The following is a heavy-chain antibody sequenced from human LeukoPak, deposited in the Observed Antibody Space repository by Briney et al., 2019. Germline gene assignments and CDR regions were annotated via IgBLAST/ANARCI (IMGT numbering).Heavy chain of an antibody. V-gene: IGHV4-39*07. CDR2: IYYSGGT. CDR3: ARLGYCSGGSCYYYYYMDV. J-gene: IGHJ6*03. D-gene: IGHD2-15*01. CDR1: GGSISSSSYY. Sequence: SETLSLTCTVSGGSISSSSYYWGWIRQPPGKGLEWIGSIYYSGGTYYNPSLKSRVTMSGDTSKNQFSLKLSSVTAADTAAYYCARLGYCSGGSCYYYYYMDVWGKGTTVTVSS.